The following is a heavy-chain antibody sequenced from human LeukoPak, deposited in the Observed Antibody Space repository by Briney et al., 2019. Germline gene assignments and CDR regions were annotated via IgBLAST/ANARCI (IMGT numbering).Heavy chain of an antibody. J-gene: IGHJ4*02. D-gene: IGHD3-16*01. Sequence: GGSLRLSCAASGFTFSSYAMHWVRQAPGKGLEWVAVISYDGSNKYYADSVEGRFTISRDNSKNTLYLQMNSLRAEDTAVYYCARDYGPHYFDCWGQGTLVTVSS. V-gene: IGHV3-30-3*01. CDR3: ARDYGPHYFDC. CDR2: ISYDGSNK. CDR1: GFTFSSYA.